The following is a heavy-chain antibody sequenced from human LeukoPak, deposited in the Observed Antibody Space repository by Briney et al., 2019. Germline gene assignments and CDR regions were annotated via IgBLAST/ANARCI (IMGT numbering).Heavy chain of an antibody. CDR3: ARDTRGRDLDY. V-gene: IGHV3-33*01. Sequence: PGRSLRLSCAASGFTFNSYGMHWVRQAPGKGLDWVAVIWYVESDTSYADSVKGRFTISRDNSKNTLYLQMNSLRAEDTAVYFCARDTRGRDLDYWGQGTLVTVSS. D-gene: IGHD3-16*01. CDR1: GFTFNSYG. CDR2: IWYVESDT. J-gene: IGHJ4*02.